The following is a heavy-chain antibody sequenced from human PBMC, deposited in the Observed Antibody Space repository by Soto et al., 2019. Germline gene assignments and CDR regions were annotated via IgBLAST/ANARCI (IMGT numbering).Heavy chain of an antibody. D-gene: IGHD6-19*01. CDR3: ARGRMAGYYYYGMDV. J-gene: IGHJ6*02. CDR2: INSDGSST. V-gene: IGHV3-74*01. Sequence: GGSLRLSCAASGFTFSSYWMHWVRQAPGKGLVWVSRINSDGSSTSYADSVKGRFTISRDNAKNTLYLQMNSLRAEDTAVYYCARGRMAGYYYYGMDVWGQGTTVTVSS. CDR1: GFTFSSYW.